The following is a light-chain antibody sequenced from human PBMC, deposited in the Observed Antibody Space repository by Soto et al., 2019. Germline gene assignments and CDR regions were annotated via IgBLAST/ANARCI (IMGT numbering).Light chain of an antibody. J-gene: IGKJ4*01. CDR2: PAS. V-gene: IGKV1-12*01. Sequence: DIQMTQSPSFVSPSVGDTVTITSPARQDISNCFAWYQQKPGKAPTFLIVPASNLHSWFRSRCSGSGSGTDFTLTISCLQPEDFATYYWQQAATFPLTFGGGTKVEIK. CDR1: QDISNC. CDR3: QQAATFPLT.